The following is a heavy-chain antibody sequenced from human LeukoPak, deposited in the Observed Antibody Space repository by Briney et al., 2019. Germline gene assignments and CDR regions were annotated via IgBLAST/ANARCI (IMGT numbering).Heavy chain of an antibody. Sequence: PGRSLRLSCAASGFTFDDYAMHWVRQAPGKGLEWVSGISWNSGSIGYADSVKGRFTISRDNAKNSLYLQMNSLRAEDTALYYCAKDMGWELLLDDAFDIWGQGTMVTVSS. CDR1: GFTFDDYA. CDR3: AKDMGWELLLDDAFDI. J-gene: IGHJ3*02. V-gene: IGHV3-9*01. CDR2: ISWNSGSI. D-gene: IGHD1-26*01.